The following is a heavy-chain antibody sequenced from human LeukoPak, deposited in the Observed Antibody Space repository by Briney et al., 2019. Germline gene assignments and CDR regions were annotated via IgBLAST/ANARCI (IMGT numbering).Heavy chain of an antibody. Sequence: GASVKVSCKASGYTFTSYGISWVRQAPGQGLEWMGWISAYNGNTNYAQKFQGRVTMTRDTSISTAYMELSRLRSDDTAVYYCARGPRGITIFGVVLGAFDIWGQGTMVTVSS. D-gene: IGHD3-3*01. J-gene: IGHJ3*02. CDR1: GYTFTSYG. V-gene: IGHV1-18*01. CDR3: ARGPRGITIFGVVLGAFDI. CDR2: ISAYNGNT.